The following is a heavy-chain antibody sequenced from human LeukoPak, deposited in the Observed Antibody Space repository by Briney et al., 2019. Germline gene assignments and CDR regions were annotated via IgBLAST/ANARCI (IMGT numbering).Heavy chain of an antibody. CDR3: GRDQEDGIVVVVAEYYGMDV. CDR1: GYTFTSYG. V-gene: IGHV1-18*01. J-gene: IGHJ6*02. CDR2: ISAYNGNT. D-gene: IGHD2-15*01. Sequence: ASVKVSCKASGYTFTSYGISWVRQAPGQGLEWMGWISAYNGNTNYAQKLQGRVTMTTDTSTSTAYMELRSLRSDDTAVYYCGRDQEDGIVVVVAEYYGMDVWGQGTTVTVSS.